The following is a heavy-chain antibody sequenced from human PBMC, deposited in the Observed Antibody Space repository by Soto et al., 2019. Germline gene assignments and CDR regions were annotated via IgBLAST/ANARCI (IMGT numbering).Heavy chain of an antibody. V-gene: IGHV2-5*02. J-gene: IGHJ4*02. CDR2: IYWDDDK. Sequence: QITLKESGPTLVKPTQTLTLTCTFSGFSLSTSGVGVGWIRQPPGKALEWLALIYWDDDKRYSPSLKSRLTTTKDTSKNQVVLTMTNMDPVDTATYYCAHTRSVLRFLEWLSSSFDYWGQGTLVTVSS. CDR1: GFSLSTSGVG. D-gene: IGHD3-3*01. CDR3: AHTRSVLRFLEWLSSSFDY.